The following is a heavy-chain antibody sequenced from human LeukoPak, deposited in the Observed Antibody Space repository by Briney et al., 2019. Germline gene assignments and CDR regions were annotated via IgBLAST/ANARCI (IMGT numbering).Heavy chain of an antibody. CDR3: ARGWASGSYRKSGFDY. D-gene: IGHD3-10*01. V-gene: IGHV1-8*02. CDR1: GGILRSYG. J-gene: IGHJ4*02. CDR2: MNPNSGNT. Sequence: GASVKVSCKASGGILRSYGISWVRQAPGQGLEWMGWMNPNSGNTGYAQKFQGRVTMTRNTSISTAYMELSSLRSEDTAVYYCARGWASGSYRKSGFDYWGQGTLVTVSS.